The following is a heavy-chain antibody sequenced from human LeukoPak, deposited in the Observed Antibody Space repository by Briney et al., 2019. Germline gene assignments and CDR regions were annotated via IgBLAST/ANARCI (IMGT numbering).Heavy chain of an antibody. D-gene: IGHD5-24*01. Sequence: GGSLRLSCAASGFSFSNYAMSWVRQAPGQGLEWVSSISGDGDSTYYADSVKGRFTISRDSSKNTLSLQMSSLRAEDSAVYYCAKDSGHDGYAFDIWGPGTMVTVSS. J-gene: IGHJ3*02. V-gene: IGHV3-23*01. CDR1: GFSFSNYA. CDR2: ISGDGDST. CDR3: AKDSGHDGYAFDI.